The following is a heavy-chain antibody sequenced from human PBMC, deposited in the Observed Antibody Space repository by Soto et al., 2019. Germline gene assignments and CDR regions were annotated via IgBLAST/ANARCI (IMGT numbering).Heavy chain of an antibody. J-gene: IGHJ4*02. CDR2: MNPNSGNT. Sequence: ASVKVSCKASGYTFTSYDINWVRQATGQGREWMGWMNPNSGNTGYAQKFQGRVTMTRNTSISTAYMELSSLSSEATAVYYCARYGGEWLAEGRLDYWGQGTLVTVSS. CDR1: GYTFTSYD. V-gene: IGHV1-8*01. D-gene: IGHD6-19*01. CDR3: ARYGGEWLAEGRLDY.